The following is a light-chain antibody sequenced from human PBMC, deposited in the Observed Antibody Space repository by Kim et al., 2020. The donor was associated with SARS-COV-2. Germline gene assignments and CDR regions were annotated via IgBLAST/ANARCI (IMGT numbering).Light chain of an antibody. CDR3: QSYDSILSSVI. J-gene: IGLJ2*01. CDR1: SSNRGAYYD. V-gene: IGLV1-40*01. Sequence: GVTISCTGTSSNRGAYYDVNWYQQVPGTAPKLIIYKNNNRPSGVPDRFSGSKSDTSASLDITGLQVEDEADYYCQSYDSILSSVIFGGGTQLTVL. CDR2: KNN.